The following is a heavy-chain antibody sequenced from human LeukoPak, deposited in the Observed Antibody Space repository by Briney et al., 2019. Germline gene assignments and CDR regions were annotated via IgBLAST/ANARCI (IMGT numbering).Heavy chain of an antibody. Sequence: GGSLRLSCAASGFTFSSYAMHWVRQAPGKGLEWVAVISYDGSNKYYADSVKGRFTISGDNSKNTLYLQMNSLRAEDTAVYYCARDQGIAAAGTHFDYWGQGTLVTVSS. CDR2: ISYDGSNK. D-gene: IGHD6-13*01. CDR1: GFTFSSYA. V-gene: IGHV3-30-3*01. CDR3: ARDQGIAAAGTHFDY. J-gene: IGHJ4*02.